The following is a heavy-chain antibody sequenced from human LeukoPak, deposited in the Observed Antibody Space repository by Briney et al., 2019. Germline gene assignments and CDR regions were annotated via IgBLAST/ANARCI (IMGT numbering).Heavy chain of an antibody. J-gene: IGHJ5*02. CDR2: ISAYNGNT. CDR3: ARFLTSGSRGWFDP. V-gene: IGHV1-18*01. Sequence: ASVSVSCKASGYTFTSYGISWVRQAPGQGLEWMGWISAYNGNTNYAQKLQGRVTMTTDTSTSTTYMELRSLRSDDTAVYYCARFLTSGSRGWFDPWGQGTLVTVSS. D-gene: IGHD1-26*01. CDR1: GYTFTSYG.